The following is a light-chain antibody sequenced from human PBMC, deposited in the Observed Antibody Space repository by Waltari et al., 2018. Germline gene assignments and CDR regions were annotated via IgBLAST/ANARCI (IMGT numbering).Light chain of an antibody. J-gene: IGKJ4*01. Sequence: EIVLTQSLGTRSLSPGERATLSCRASQSLSSRYLAWYHQKPGQTPSLLIHGASRRATGIPDRFSGSGSGTDFTLTISRLEPEDLGVYYCQQYEKSPLTFGGGTRVEI. CDR3: QQYEKSPLT. CDR1: QSLSSRY. V-gene: IGKV3-20*01. CDR2: GAS.